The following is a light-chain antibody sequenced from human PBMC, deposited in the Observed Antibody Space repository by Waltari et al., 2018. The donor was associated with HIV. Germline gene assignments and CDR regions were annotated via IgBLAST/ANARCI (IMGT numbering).Light chain of an antibody. Sequence: QSVLTQPPSASGTPGQRVTISCSGSSPNFGSNAVHWYQQLPGTAPKVLIYRNDQRPSGVPDRFSGSKSGTSASLAISGLQSEDEADYYCAAWDDSLDGWVFGGGTKLTVL. CDR1: SPNFGSNA. CDR3: AAWDDSLDGWV. V-gene: IGLV1-44*01. J-gene: IGLJ3*02. CDR2: RND.